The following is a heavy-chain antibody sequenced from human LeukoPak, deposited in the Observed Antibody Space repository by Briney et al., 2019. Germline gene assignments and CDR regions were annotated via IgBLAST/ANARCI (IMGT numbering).Heavy chain of an antibody. D-gene: IGHD6-13*01. CDR2: THFGGTT. V-gene: IGHV4-59*01. Sequence: PSETLSLTCTVSDGAISGYYWGWIRQPPGKGLDWVGHTHFGGTTNYNPSLKSRVTISVDTSKNQFSLKLTSVTAGDTALYYCARGYSTSWTYYYDFWGQGALVTFSS. CDR1: DGAISGYY. CDR3: ARGYSTSWTYYYDF. J-gene: IGHJ4*02.